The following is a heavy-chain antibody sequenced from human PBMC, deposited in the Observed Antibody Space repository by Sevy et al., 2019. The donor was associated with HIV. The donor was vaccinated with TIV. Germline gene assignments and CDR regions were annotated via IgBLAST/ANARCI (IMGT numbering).Heavy chain of an antibody. Sequence: GGSLRLSCAASGFTLSDSGVHWVRQAPGKGLEWVAFIQVDGREKFYTDSVKGRFTISRDSSKNTVYLQMNSLRGEDTAVSYCAKRPTAAWGQGTLVTVS. CDR1: GFTLSDSG. CDR3: AKRPTAA. V-gene: IGHV3-30*02. CDR2: IQVDGREK. J-gene: IGHJ5*02.